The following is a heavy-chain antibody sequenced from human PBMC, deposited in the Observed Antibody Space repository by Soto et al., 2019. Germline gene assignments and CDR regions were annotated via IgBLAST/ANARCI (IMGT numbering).Heavy chain of an antibody. Sequence: PSETLSLTCTVSGGSINSGDYYWTWVRQPPGKGLEWIGNIFHSGSTYYTPSLQSRVTISLDTSKNHFSLKLSSVTPADTAVYYCARDRSYGSGTYYNFYSGMDVWGQGTTVPVS. D-gene: IGHD3-10*01. J-gene: IGHJ6*02. CDR2: IFHSGST. CDR3: ARDRSYGSGTYYNFYSGMDV. V-gene: IGHV4-30-4*01. CDR1: GGSINSGDYY.